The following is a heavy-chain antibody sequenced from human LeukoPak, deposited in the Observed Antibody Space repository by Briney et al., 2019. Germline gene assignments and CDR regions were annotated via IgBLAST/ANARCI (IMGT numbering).Heavy chain of an antibody. CDR1: KFAFSSYA. CDR2: ISGGGGNT. D-gene: IGHD6-19*01. V-gene: IGHV3-23*01. CDR3: ARGPVAGTNSFEY. J-gene: IGHJ4*02. Sequence: GGSLRLSCAASKFAFSSYAMSWVRQAPGKGLEWVSAISGGGGNTYYADSVKGRFTISRDNSKNTLYLQMNSLRVEDTAVYYCARGPVAGTNSFEYWGQGTLVTVSS.